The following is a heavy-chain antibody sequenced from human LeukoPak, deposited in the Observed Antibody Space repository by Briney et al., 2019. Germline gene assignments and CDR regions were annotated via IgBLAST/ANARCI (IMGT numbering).Heavy chain of an antibody. Sequence: SETLSLTCAVHGGSFSGYYWSWIRQPPGKGLEWIGEINHSGSTNYNPSLKSRVTISVDTSKNQFSLKLSSVTAADTAVYYCARGPIAAAELDYWGQGTLVTVSS. D-gene: IGHD6-13*01. V-gene: IGHV4-34*01. J-gene: IGHJ4*02. CDR1: GGSFSGYY. CDR2: INHSGST. CDR3: ARGPIAAAELDY.